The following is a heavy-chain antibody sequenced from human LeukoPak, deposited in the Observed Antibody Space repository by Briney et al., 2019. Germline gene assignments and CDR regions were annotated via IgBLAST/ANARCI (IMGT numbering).Heavy chain of an antibody. J-gene: IGHJ4*02. CDR1: GGTFSSYG. CDR3: ARSQRAGYNVYYFDS. D-gene: IGHD5-24*01. Sequence: SVTVSYKPSGGTFSSYGVSWVRQAPGQGLEWMGGIIPIFRATNYAQRFRGRVTITTDESTSSVYMELSSLRSEDTAVYYCARSQRAGYNVYYFDSWGQGTLVTVSS. CDR2: IIPIFRAT. V-gene: IGHV1-69*05.